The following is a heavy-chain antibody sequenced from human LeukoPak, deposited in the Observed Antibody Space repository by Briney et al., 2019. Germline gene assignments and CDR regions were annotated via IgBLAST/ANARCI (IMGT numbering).Heavy chain of an antibody. CDR3: ARSRSSTNRFDY. D-gene: IGHD2-2*01. CDR2: VYPSDSDT. V-gene: IGHV5-51*01. Sequence: GESRQISCKGSDYHFTSYWMGGVRQWPGKGLEWMGIVYPSDSDTRYSPSFQRQVTISADKSISTAYLQWSSLKASDTAMYYCARSRSSTNRFDYWGQGTLVTVSS. CDR1: DYHFTSYW. J-gene: IGHJ4*02.